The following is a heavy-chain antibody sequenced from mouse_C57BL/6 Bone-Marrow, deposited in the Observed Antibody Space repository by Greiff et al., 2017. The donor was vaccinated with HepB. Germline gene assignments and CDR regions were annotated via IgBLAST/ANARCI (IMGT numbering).Heavy chain of an antibody. D-gene: IGHD1-3*01. V-gene: IGHV5-9-1*02. CDR1: GFTFSSYA. Sequence: EVKLMESGEGLVKPGGSLKLSCAASGFTFSSYAMSWVRQTPEKRLEWVAYISSGGDYIYYADTVKGRFTISRDNARNTLYLQMSNLKSEDTAMYYCTRDNCASPFAYWGQGTLVTVSA. CDR3: TRDNCASPFAY. CDR2: ISSGGDYI. J-gene: IGHJ3*01.